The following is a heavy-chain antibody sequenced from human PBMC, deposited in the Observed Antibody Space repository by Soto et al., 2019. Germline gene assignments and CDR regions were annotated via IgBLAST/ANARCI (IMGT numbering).Heavy chain of an antibody. V-gene: IGHV3-23*01. J-gene: IGHJ4*02. D-gene: IGHD2-21*01. Sequence: PGGSLRLSCAASGFTFSNYAMTWVRRAPGKGLEWVSSISGGGNTYYADSVKGRFTTSRDNSKSTLYLQMDSLRVEDTAVYCCAKGARSSSGSDGYKFDYWGQGTLVTVSS. CDR1: GFTFSNYA. CDR3: AKGARSSSGSDGYKFDY. CDR2: ISGGGNT.